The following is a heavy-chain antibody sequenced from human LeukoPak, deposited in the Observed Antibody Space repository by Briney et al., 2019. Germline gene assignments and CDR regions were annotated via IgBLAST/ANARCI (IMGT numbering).Heavy chain of an antibody. CDR1: GLTVGSKY. J-gene: IGHJ4*02. Sequence: PGGSLRLSCAASGLTVGSKYMGWVRQAPGKGLEWVSVIYRGGDTYYADSVRGRFTVSRDISQNTLYLQMNRLRVEDTAAYYCATRPDGNDFPYFDFWGQGTLVLVSS. D-gene: IGHD5-12*01. CDR3: ATRPDGNDFPYFDF. V-gene: IGHV3-66*01. CDR2: IYRGGDT.